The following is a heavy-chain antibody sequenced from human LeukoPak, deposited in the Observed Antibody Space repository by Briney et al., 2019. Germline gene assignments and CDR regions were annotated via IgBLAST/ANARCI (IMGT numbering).Heavy chain of an antibody. Sequence: GGSLRLSCAASGFPFSSYAMHWVRQAPGKGLEWVAVISYDGSNKYYADSVKGRFTISRDNSKNTLYLQMNSLRAEDTALYYCARARSGWYLGQFDYWGQGTLVTVSS. CDR2: ISYDGSNK. V-gene: IGHV3-30*04. CDR3: ARARSGWYLGQFDY. J-gene: IGHJ4*02. D-gene: IGHD6-19*01. CDR1: GFPFSSYA.